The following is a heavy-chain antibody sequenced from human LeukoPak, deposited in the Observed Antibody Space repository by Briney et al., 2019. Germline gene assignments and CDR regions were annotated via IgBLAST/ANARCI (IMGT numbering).Heavy chain of an antibody. CDR2: IRYDGSNK. CDR3: GKDRSGSYYRFDY. CDR1: GFTFSSYG. D-gene: IGHD1-26*01. V-gene: IGHV3-30*02. Sequence: PGGSLRLSCAASGFTFSSYGMHWVRQAPGKGLEWVAFIRYDGSNKYYADSVKGRFTISRDNSKNTLYLQMNSLRAEDTAVYYCGKDRSGSYYRFDYWGQGTLVTVSS. J-gene: IGHJ4*02.